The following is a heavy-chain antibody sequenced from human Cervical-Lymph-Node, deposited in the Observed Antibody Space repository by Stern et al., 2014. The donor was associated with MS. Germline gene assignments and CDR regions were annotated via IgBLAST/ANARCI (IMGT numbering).Heavy chain of an antibody. J-gene: IGHJ6*02. D-gene: IGHD6-6*01. CDR2: IDWDDDK. Sequence: QITLKESGPALVKPTQTLTLTCTFSGFSLSTSGMCVSWVRQPPGKALEWLALIDWDDDKYYKASLETRLTISTGASKNQVFLTMTNMDPVDTATYYCARRGRMREISSSHYYYYGMDVWGQGTTVTVSS. V-gene: IGHV2-70*20. CDR3: ARRGRMREISSSHYYYYGMDV. CDR1: GFSLSTSGMC.